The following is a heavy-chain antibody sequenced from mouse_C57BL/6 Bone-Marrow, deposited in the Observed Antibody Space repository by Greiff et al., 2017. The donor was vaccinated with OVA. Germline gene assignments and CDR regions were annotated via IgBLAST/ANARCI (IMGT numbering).Heavy chain of an antibody. V-gene: IGHV5-6*01. CDR2: ISSGGSYT. Sequence: EVHLVESGGDLVKPGGSLKLSCAASGYTFSSYGMSWVRQTPDKRLEWVAIISSGGSYTYYPDSVTGRFTISRDNATNTLYMQMSSLKSEDTAMYYCARHPLLFAYWGQGTLVTVSA. CDR1: GYTFSSYG. CDR3: ARHPLLFAY. D-gene: IGHD6-1*01. J-gene: IGHJ3*01.